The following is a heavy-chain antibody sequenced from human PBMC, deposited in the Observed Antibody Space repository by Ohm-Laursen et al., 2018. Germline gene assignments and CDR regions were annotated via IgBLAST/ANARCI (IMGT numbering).Heavy chain of an antibody. CDR1: GYILSEYY. CDR2: IYPSDGYT. Sequence: SSVKVSCKASGYILSEYYLHWVRQAPGQGLEWMAIIYPSDGYTNYAQKFQGRVTMTRDTSISTAYMELSRLRSDDTAVYYCARRLRSWLVLDYWGQGTLVTVSS. V-gene: IGHV1-2*02. D-gene: IGHD6-19*01. J-gene: IGHJ4*02. CDR3: ARRLRSWLVLDY.